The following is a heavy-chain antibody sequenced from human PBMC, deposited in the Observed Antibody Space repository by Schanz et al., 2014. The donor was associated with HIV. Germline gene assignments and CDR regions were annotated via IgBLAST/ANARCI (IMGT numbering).Heavy chain of an antibody. J-gene: IGHJ4*02. V-gene: IGHV4-34*01. D-gene: IGHD3-22*01. CDR2: ITHTGNT. Sequence: QVQLQQWGAGLLKPSETLSLTCAVYGASFSDYYWNWIRQPPGKGLEWIGEITHTGNTNYNPSLRSRVTISLDTPKTQFSLKLISGTAADTAVYYCARDNDPYYYDSSGYYDRLFDYWGQGTLVTVSS. CDR1: GASFSDYY. CDR3: ARDNDPYYYDSSGYYDRLFDY.